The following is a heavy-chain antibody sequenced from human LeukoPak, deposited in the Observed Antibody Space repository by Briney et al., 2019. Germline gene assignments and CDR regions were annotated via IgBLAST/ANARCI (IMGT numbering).Heavy chain of an antibody. D-gene: IGHD6-19*01. J-gene: IGHJ1*01. CDR1: GGTFSSYA. CDR3: ARDLGSGFEGEYFQH. CDR2: IIPIFGTA. V-gene: IGHV1-69*05. Sequence: SVKVSCKASGGTFSSYAISWVRQAPGQGLEWMGGIIPIFGTANYAQKFQGRVTITTDESTSTAHMELSSLRSEDTAVYYCARDLGSGFEGEYFQHWGQGTLVTVSS.